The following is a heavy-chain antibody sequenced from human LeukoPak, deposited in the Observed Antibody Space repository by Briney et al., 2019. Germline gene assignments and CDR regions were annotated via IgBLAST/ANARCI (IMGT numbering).Heavy chain of an antibody. J-gene: IGHJ5*02. V-gene: IGHV4-61*02. Sequence: PSQTLSLTCTVSGGSISSGSYYWSWIRQPAGKGLEWIGRIYTSGSTNYNPSLKSRVTISVDTSKNQFSLKLGSVTAADTAVYYCARAGPMYYYDSSGYYYQGWFDPWGQGTLVTVSS. CDR2: IYTSGST. D-gene: IGHD3-22*01. CDR3: ARAGPMYYYDSSGYYYQGWFDP. CDR1: GGSISSGSYY.